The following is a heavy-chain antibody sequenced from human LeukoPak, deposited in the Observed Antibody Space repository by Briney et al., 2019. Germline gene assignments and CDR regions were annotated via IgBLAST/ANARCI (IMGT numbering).Heavy chain of an antibody. Sequence: PGGSLRLSCAASGFTFRSYSMNGVRQAPGKGVEWVSSISSSSSYIYYADSVKGRFTISRDNAKNSLYLQMNSLRAEDTAVYYCARVGYYDILVRRSYYFDYWGQGTLVTVSS. V-gene: IGHV3-21*01. CDR3: ARVGYYDILVRRSYYFDY. CDR2: ISSSSSYI. J-gene: IGHJ4*02. CDR1: GFTFRSYS. D-gene: IGHD3-9*01.